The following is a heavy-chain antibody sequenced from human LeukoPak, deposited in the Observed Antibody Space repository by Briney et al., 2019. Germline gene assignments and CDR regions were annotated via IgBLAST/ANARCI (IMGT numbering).Heavy chain of an antibody. CDR3: AREAFPIVPTILAACDR. D-gene: IGHD5-12*01. CDR1: GFTFSSYS. V-gene: IGHV3-21*01. Sequence: GGSLRLSCAASGFTFSSYSMIWVRQAPGKGLEWVSSISSSSSYIYYADSVKGRFTISRDDAKNSLYLQMNSLRAEDTAVYYCAREAFPIVPTILAACDRWGQGTLVTVSS. J-gene: IGHJ5*02. CDR2: ISSSSSYI.